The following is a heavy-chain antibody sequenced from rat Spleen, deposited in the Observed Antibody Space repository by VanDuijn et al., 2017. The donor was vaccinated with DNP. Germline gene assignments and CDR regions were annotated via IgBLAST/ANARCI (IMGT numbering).Heavy chain of an antibody. Sequence: EVHLVETGGGLAQPGRSLKLSCVASGFTFSDYYMAWVRQAPKKGLEWVAAISPSGSRPYSPDSVKGRFTISRDTAKSSLYLQMNSLKSEDTATYYCTRGVYYGSSWAFDYWGHGVMVTVSS. D-gene: IGHD1-6*01. J-gene: IGHJ2*01. CDR3: TRGVYYGSSWAFDY. CDR2: ISPSGSRP. CDR1: GFTFSDYY. V-gene: IGHV5-20*01.